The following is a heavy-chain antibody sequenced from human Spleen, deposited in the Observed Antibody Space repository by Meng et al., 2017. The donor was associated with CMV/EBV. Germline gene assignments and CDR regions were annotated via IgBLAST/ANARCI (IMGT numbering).Heavy chain of an antibody. V-gene: IGHV4-34*01. CDR1: GGSITSGYFY. CDR3: ARGSLPPADSKNWLDP. D-gene: IGHD2-21*01. Sequence: GSLRLTCSVSGGSITSGYFYWTWIRQHPGKGLEWIGEISHSGITNYNPSLRGRVTISVDTSKNQFSLKLNSVTAADMAVYYCARGSLPPADSKNWLDPWGQGTLVTVSS. CDR2: ISHSGIT. J-gene: IGHJ5*02.